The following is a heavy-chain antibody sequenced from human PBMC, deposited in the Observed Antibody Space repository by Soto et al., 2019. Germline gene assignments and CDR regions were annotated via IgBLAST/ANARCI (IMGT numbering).Heavy chain of an antibody. V-gene: IGHV1-3*01. J-gene: IGHJ6*02. D-gene: IGHD1-1*01. CDR2: INGGTGQT. Sequence: ASVKVSCKASGYTFTTHAMHWVRQAPGQRLEWMGWINGGTGQTKHSQRFQGRVNITRDTSASTAYMELSSLRSEDTAVYYCARGKGMEENYDDYGLDIWGQGTTVTVSS. CDR1: GYTFTTHA. CDR3: ARGKGMEENYDDYGLDI.